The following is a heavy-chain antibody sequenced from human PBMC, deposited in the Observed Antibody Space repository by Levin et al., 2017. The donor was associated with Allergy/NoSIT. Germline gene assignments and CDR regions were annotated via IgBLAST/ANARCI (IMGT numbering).Heavy chain of an antibody. D-gene: IGHD3-10*01. J-gene: IGHJ4*02. CDR3: AKDLYYGSGSYYSPDY. Sequence: RPGGSLRLSCAASGFTFSSYGMHWVRQAPGKGLEWVAVISYDGSNKYYADSVKGRFTISRDNSKNTLYLQMNSLRAEDTAVYYCAKDLYYGSGSYYSPDYWGQGTLVTVSS. CDR2: ISYDGSNK. V-gene: IGHV3-30*18. CDR1: GFTFSSYG.